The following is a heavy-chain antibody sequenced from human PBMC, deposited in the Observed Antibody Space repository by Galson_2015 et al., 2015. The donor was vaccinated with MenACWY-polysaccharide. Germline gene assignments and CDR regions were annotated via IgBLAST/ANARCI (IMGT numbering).Heavy chain of an antibody. D-gene: IGHD2-8*01. V-gene: IGHV3-11*01. CDR3: VRRLTSRCFDY. CDR1: GFTFSDYY. Sequence: LRLSCAASGFTFSDYYLSWIRQAPGKGLEWVSYISSSGSTISYADSVKGRFTISRDNAQNSLYLQVNSLRAEDTAVYYCVRRLTSRCFDYWGQGTLITVSS. CDR2: ISSSGSTI. J-gene: IGHJ4*02.